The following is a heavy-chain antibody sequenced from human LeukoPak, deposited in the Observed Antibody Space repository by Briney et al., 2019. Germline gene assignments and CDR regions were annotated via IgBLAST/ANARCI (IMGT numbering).Heavy chain of an antibody. D-gene: IGHD1-26*01. CDR3: ARLRGATMPNPFDY. Sequence: GESLKISCKGSGYSFTNYWIGWARQMPGKGPEWMGIIYPDDSDTRPSPTFQGQVTISADKSISTAYLQWSSLGASDTAMYYCARLRGATMPNPFDYWGQGTLVTVSS. CDR1: GYSFTNYW. V-gene: IGHV5-51*01. CDR2: IYPDDSDT. J-gene: IGHJ4*02.